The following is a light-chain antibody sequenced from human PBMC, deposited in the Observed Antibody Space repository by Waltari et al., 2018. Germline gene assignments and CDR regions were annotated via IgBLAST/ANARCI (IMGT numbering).Light chain of an antibody. CDR2: DVS. J-gene: IGLJ2*01. Sequence: QSALTQPASVSGSPGQSITISCTGTSSDVGAYNYVSWYQQHPGKAPKLMIFDVSNRPSGGSNRCSGSKSVNTASLTISGLQAEDEADYYCSSYRSSSTLELFGGGTSLTVL. CDR3: SSYRSSSTLEL. CDR1: SSDVGAYNY. V-gene: IGLV2-14*03.